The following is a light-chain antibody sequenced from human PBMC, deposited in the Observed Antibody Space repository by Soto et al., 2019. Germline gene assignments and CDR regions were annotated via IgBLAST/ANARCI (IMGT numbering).Light chain of an antibody. CDR1: QYVSRY. CDR3: QQRNSWPWT. J-gene: IGKJ1*01. CDR2: DAS. V-gene: IGKV3-11*01. Sequence: EIVLTQSPGTLSLSPGEGATLSCRASQYVSRYLAWYQQKPGQAPRLLIFDASNRATGIPARFSGSGSGTDFTLTIRSLEPEDFAVYYCQQRNSWPWTFGQGTKVEIK.